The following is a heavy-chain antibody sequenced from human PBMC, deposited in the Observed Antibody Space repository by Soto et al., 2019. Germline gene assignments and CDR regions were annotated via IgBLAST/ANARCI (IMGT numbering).Heavy chain of an antibody. D-gene: IGHD2-2*01. CDR2: ISYDGSNK. CDR1: GFTFSSYA. Sequence: QVQLVESGGGVVQPGRSLRLSCAASGFTFSSYAMHWVRQAPGKGLEWVAVISYDGSNKYYADSVKGRFTISRDNSKNTLYLQMNSLRAGDTAVYYCARDSLYIVVVPAAPDWFDPWGQGTLVTVSS. CDR3: ARDSLYIVVVPAAPDWFDP. V-gene: IGHV3-30-3*01. J-gene: IGHJ5*02.